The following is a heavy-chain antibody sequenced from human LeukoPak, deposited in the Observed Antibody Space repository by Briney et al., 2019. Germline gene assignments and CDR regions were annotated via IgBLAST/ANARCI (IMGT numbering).Heavy chain of an antibody. Sequence: SETLSLTCTVSGGSIISSSYYWGWIRQPPGKGLEWIGSIYYSGNTDYNPSLKSRVTISVETSKNQFSLKLSSVTAADTAVYYCARPSDYGDFFSNFDYWGLGTLVTVSS. CDR2: IYYSGNT. J-gene: IGHJ4*02. V-gene: IGHV4-39*07. CDR3: ARPSDYGDFFSNFDY. CDR1: GGSIISSSYY. D-gene: IGHD4-17*01.